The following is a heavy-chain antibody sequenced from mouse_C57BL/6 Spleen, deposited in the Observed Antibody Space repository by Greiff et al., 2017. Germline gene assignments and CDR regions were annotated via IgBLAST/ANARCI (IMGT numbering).Heavy chain of an antibody. CDR3: TRRGYYFDY. CDR2: IDPETGGT. D-gene: IGHD3-1*01. J-gene: IGHJ2*01. Sequence: VQLQQSGAELVRPGASVTLSCKASGYTFTDYEMHWVKQTHVHGLEWIGAIDPETGGTAYNQKFKGKAILTADKSSSTAYMELRSLTSEDSAVYYCTRRGYYFDYWGQGTTLTVSS. V-gene: IGHV1-15*01. CDR1: GYTFTDYE.